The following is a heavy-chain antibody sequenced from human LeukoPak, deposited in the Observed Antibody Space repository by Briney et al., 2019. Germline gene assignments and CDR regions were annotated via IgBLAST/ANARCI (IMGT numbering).Heavy chain of an antibody. D-gene: IGHD3-10*01. Sequence: GSLRLSCAASTFTVSTNYMTWVRQAPGKGLEWVSMIYTGGSPYYADSVKGRFTISRDNSKNTLNLQMNSLRVEDTAVYYCVPLTDGSVDQWGPGSL. CDR2: IYTGGSP. CDR3: VPLTDGSVDQ. CDR1: TFTVSTNY. J-gene: IGHJ4*02. V-gene: IGHV3-66*01.